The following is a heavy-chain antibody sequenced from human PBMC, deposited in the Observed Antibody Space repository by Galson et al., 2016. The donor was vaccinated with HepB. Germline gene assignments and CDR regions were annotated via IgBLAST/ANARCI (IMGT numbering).Heavy chain of an antibody. CDR2: IKHDGNNT. J-gene: IGHJ3*02. CDR1: GFTFSSYW. V-gene: IGHV3-74*01. CDR3: VRDRAYHAFDI. Sequence: SLRLSCAASGFTFSSYWMHWVRQAPGQGLVWVSRIKHDGNNTTYADSVKGRFTISRDNARSSVYLLMNSLRAEDTALYYCVRDRAYHAFDIWGQGTMVTVSS.